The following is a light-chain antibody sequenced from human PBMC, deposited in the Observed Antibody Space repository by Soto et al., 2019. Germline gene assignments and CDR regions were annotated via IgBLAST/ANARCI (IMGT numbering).Light chain of an antibody. CDR3: QQYGSSPWT. CDR1: QSVSSNY. J-gene: IGKJ1*01. CDR2: GAAS. Sequence: EIVLTQSPGTLSLSPGERATLSCRASQSVSSNYLAWYQQKPGQTPRLLIYGAASSRATGIPDRFSGSGSGTDFTLTISRLEPEDFAVYYCQQYGSSPWTFGQGTKVEIK. V-gene: IGKV3-20*01.